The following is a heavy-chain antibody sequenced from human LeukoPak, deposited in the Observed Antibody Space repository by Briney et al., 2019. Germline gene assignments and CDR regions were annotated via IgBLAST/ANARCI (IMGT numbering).Heavy chain of an antibody. D-gene: IGHD1-26*01. J-gene: IGHJ4*02. CDR2: INRDGSST. V-gene: IGHV3-74*01. Sequence: GGSLRLSSAVSGFTFSSYWMHWVRQAPGKGLVWVSRINRDGSSTSYADSVKGRFTISRDNAKNTLYLQMNSLRAEDTAVYYCARARGSYPSEIDYWGQGTLVIVSS. CDR1: GFTFSSYW. CDR3: ARARGSYPSEIDY.